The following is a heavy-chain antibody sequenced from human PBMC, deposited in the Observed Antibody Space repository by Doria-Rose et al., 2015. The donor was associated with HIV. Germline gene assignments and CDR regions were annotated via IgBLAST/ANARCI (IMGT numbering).Heavy chain of an antibody. CDR2: ISHRGST. Sequence: LTCTVYGGSFSYFYWDWIRQSPGKGLEWIGEISHRGSTTYNPSLKSRVAISLDTSKNQFSLKLTSVTAADTAVYYCARSGCSSTSCYAYYYYYGMEVWGQGTTVTVSS. V-gene: IGHV4-34*01. J-gene: IGHJ6*02. CDR1: GGSFSYFY. CDR3: ARSGCSSTSCYAYYYYYGMEV. D-gene: IGHD2-2*01.